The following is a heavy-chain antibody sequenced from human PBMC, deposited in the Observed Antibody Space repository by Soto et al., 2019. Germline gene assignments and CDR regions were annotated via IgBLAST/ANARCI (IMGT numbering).Heavy chain of an antibody. J-gene: IGHJ4*02. V-gene: IGHV3-53*01. D-gene: IGHD3-22*01. CDR2: IYSGGST. Sequence: GGSLTLSCAASGFTVSSNYMSWVRQAPAKGLEWVSVIYSGGSTYYADSVKGRFTISRDNSKNTLYLQMNSLRAEDTAVYYCARDHGYDSSGYYYELDYWGQGTLVTVSS. CDR3: ARDHGYDSSGYYYELDY. CDR1: GFTVSSNY.